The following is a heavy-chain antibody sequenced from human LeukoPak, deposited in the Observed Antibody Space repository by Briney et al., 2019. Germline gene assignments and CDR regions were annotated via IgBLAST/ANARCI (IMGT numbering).Heavy chain of an antibody. CDR1: GGSISTYY. CDR2: IHYSGTT. J-gene: IGHJ6*04. V-gene: IGHV4-59*01. CDR3: ARDGDCSSTTCNYGMDV. D-gene: IGHD2-2*01. Sequence: SETLSLSCTVSGGSISTYYWSWIRQPTGEGLEWIGYIHYSGTTKYNPSLKSRVTISVDASKNQFSLKLSSVTAADTAVYYCARDGDCSSTTCNYGMDVWGKGTTVTVSS.